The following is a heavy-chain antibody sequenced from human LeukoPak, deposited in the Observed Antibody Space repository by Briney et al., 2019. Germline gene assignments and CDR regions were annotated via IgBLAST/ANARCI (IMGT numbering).Heavy chain of an antibody. CDR3: VSDFARDELLRSALLKFDH. J-gene: IGHJ4*02. Sequence: GAPVKLSCKVSGYTLTELSMHWVRHAPGKGLEWKGGFDPEDGETIYAQKFQGRVTMTEDASTDTSYMELSRLRSEDTAVYSAVSDFARDELLRSALLKFDHWGQGTLVTVSS. V-gene: IGHV1-24*01. D-gene: IGHD3-22*01. CDR1: GYTLTELS. CDR2: FDPEDGET.